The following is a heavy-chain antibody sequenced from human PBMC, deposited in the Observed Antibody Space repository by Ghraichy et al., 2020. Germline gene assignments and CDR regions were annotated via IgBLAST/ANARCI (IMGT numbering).Heavy chain of an antibody. Sequence: GGSLNISCAASGFSFGASGMHWVRQASGKGLEWVGLIISKPNNYSTASAASVNGRFTISRDDSETTTYLQMNSLKTEDTAVYYCTSALNWGSWGHFALWGQGTLATVSS. J-gene: IGHJ4*02. V-gene: IGHV3-73*01. D-gene: IGHD7-27*01. CDR2: IISKPNNYST. CDR1: GFSFGASG. CDR3: TSALNWGSWGHFAL.